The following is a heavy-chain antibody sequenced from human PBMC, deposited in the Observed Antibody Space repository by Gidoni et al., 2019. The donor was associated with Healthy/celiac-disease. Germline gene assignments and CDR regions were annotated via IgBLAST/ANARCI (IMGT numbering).Heavy chain of an antibody. J-gene: IGHJ3*02. CDR2: ISWNSGSI. CDR3: AKDSNWMIVGRGAFDI. CDR1: GFTFDDYA. V-gene: IGHV3-9*01. Sequence: EVQLVESGGGLVQPGRSLRLSCAASGFTFDDYAMHWVSGISWNSGSIGYADSVKGRFTISRDNAKNSLYLQMNSLRAEDTALYYCAKDSNWMIVGRGAFDIWGQGTMVTVSS. D-gene: IGHD3-22*01.